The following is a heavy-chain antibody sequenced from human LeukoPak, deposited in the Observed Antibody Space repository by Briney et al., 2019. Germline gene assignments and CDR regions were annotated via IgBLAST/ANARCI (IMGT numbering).Heavy chain of an antibody. D-gene: IGHD2-8*01. CDR3: SRDPRLMDF. Sequence: GGSLRLSCAASGLIFSDYYMTWVRLTPGTGLEWISYIAPSSNYINYATSVKGRFTVSRDNSRNSVYLQMNSLRAEDTAVYYCSRDPRLMDFWGQGTPVTVSS. V-gene: IGHV3-11*05. J-gene: IGHJ4*02. CDR2: IAPSSNYI. CDR1: GLIFSDYY.